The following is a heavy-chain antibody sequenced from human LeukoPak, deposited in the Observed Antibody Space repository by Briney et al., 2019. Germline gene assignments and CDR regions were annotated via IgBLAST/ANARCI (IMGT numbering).Heavy chain of an antibody. J-gene: IGHJ6*03. CDR3: ARDGGSYYHRYYYYYMDV. CDR2: ISGSGGST. D-gene: IGHD1-26*01. Sequence: GGSLRLSCAASGFTFSRFGMSWVRQAPGKGLEWVSAISGSGGSTYYADSVKGRFTISRDNAKNSLYLQMNSLRAEDTAVYYCARDGGSYYHRYYYYYMDVWGKGTTVTISS. CDR1: GFTFSRFG. V-gene: IGHV3-23*01.